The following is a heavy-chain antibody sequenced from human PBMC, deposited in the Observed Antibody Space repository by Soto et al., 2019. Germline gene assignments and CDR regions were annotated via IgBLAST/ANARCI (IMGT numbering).Heavy chain of an antibody. V-gene: IGHV4-30-4*01. CDR1: GDSISNLDYF. Sequence: SETLSLTCSVSGDSISNLDYFWAWIRQPPGQALEYIGYIYKSATTYYNPSFESRVAISVDTSKSQFSLNVTSVTAADTAVYFCARGRYCLTGRCFPNWFDSWGQGALGTGS. D-gene: IGHD7-27*01. CDR2: IYKSATT. J-gene: IGHJ5*01. CDR3: ARGRYCLTGRCFPNWFDS.